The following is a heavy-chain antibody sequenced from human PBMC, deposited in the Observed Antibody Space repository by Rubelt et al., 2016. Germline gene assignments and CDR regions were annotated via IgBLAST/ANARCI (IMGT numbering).Heavy chain of an antibody. CDR1: GFNFRDYA. V-gene: IGHV3-30*14. CDR2: TSYDGSNK. CDR3: AREETFDI. J-gene: IGHJ3*02. Sequence: QVQLVESGGGVVQPGRSLRLSCAASGFNFRDYAMYWVRQAPGKGLEWVAVTSYDGSNKYYADSVKGRFTISRDNSKNTLYLQMNSLRVEDTAVYYCAREETFDIWGQGTKVAVSS.